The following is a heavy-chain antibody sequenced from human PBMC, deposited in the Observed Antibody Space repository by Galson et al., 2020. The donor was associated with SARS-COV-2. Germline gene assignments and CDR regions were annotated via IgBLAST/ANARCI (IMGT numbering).Heavy chain of an antibody. Sequence: ASVKVSCKASGYTFTGYYMHWVRQAPGQGLEWMGWSNPNSGGTNYAQKFQGRVTMTRDTSISTAYMELSRLRSDDTAVYYCAREGFYGSGSYYVYFDYWGQGTLVTVSS. J-gene: IGHJ4*02. CDR1: GYTFTGYY. D-gene: IGHD3-10*01. V-gene: IGHV1-2*02. CDR2: SNPNSGGT. CDR3: AREGFYGSGSYYVYFDY.